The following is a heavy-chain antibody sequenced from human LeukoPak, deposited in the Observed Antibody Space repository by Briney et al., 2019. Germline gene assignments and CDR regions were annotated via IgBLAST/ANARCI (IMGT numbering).Heavy chain of an antibody. Sequence: GGSLRLSCVVSGFSFSDSYMTWIRQTPGKRLESLAYISGSGSDIYYADSVKGRFTISRDNAKNSLYLQMNSLRPEDTALYYCSTDPRLLIYWGHGTLITVSS. CDR2: ISGSGSDI. V-gene: IGHV3-11*01. CDR3: STDPRLLIY. CDR1: GFSFSDSY. J-gene: IGHJ4*01. D-gene: IGHD2-8*01.